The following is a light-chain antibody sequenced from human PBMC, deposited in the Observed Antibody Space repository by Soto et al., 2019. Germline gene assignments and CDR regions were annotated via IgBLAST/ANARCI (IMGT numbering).Light chain of an antibody. CDR3: SSYAASNNLGV. J-gene: IGLJ2*01. V-gene: IGLV2-8*01. Sequence: QSVLTQHPSASGSPGQSVTLSCIGTSSDVGGYNYVSWYQQHPGKAPKLMIYEVSKRPSGVPDRFSGSKSGNTASLTVSGLQAEDEADYYCSSYAASNNLGVFGGGTKRTVL. CDR2: EVS. CDR1: SSDVGGYNY.